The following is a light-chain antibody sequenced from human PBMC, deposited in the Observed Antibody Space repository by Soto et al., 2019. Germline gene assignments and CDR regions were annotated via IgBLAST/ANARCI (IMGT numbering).Light chain of an antibody. V-gene: IGKV3-20*01. Sequence: EIVLTQPPGPLSLSPGERATLSCRASQSVSSSYLAWYQQKPGQAPRLLVYGASSRPTGIPDRFSGSGSGTDFTLTISGLEPEGFAVYYCQQYGSSPPFTFGQGTRLEIK. J-gene: IGKJ5*01. CDR3: QQYGSSPPFT. CDR1: QSVSSSY. CDR2: GAS.